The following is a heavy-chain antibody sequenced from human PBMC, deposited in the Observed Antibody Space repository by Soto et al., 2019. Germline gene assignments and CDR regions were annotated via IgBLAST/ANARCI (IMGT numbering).Heavy chain of an antibody. J-gene: IGHJ5*02. CDR1: GGSISSGGYY. CDR2: TYYSGRT. D-gene: IGHD2-21*02. CDR3: ASVWSLPSDFDP. V-gene: IGHV4-31*03. Sequence: QVQLQESGPGLVKPSQTLSLTCTVSGGSISSGGYYWSWIRQHPGKGLEWIGYTYYSGRTYYNPSHNSRATIPLTTSKTPFSLKLSSVTAAATAVYYSASVWSLPSDFDPWGQGTLVTVSS.